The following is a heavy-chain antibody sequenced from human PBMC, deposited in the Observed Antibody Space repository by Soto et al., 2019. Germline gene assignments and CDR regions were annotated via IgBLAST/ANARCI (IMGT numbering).Heavy chain of an antibody. CDR2: MNPNSGNT. CDR1: GYTFTSYD. D-gene: IGHD1-20*01. CDR3: ARAGYYNWTYVPYDY. V-gene: IGHV1-8*01. J-gene: IGHJ4*02. Sequence: QVQLVQSGAEVKKPGASVKVSCKASGYTFTSYDINCVRQATGQGLEWMGWMNPNSGNTGYAQKGQGRVTMTRNTSISTAYMELSSLRSEDTAVYYCARAGYYNWTYVPYDYWGQGTLVTVSS.